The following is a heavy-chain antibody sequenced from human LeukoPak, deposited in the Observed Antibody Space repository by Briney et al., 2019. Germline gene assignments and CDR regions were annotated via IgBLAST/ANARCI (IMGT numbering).Heavy chain of an antibody. D-gene: IGHD4-17*01. Sequence: GGSLRLSCAAYGFTFSSYSMNWVRQAPGKGLEWVSSISSSSSYIYYADSVKGRFTISRDNAKNSLYLQMNSLRAEDTAVYYCARGPTTGFWVESYYMDVWGKGTTVTVSS. CDR2: ISSSSSYI. CDR1: GFTFSSYS. V-gene: IGHV3-21*01. J-gene: IGHJ6*03. CDR3: ARGPTTGFWVESYYMDV.